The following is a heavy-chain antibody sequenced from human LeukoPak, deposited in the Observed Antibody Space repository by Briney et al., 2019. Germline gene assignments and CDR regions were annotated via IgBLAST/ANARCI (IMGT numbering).Heavy chain of an antibody. J-gene: IGHJ6*02. CDR2: ISYDGSNK. CDR1: GFTFSNYA. V-gene: IGHV3-30*04. D-gene: IGHD1-26*01. CDR3: ARGLVGATPYGMDV. Sequence: PGRSLRLSCAASGFTFSNYAMHWVRQAPGKGLEWVASISYDGSNKYYADSVKGRFTISRDNSKNTLFLQMNSLRAEDTAVYYCARGLVGATPYGMDVWGQGTTVTVSS.